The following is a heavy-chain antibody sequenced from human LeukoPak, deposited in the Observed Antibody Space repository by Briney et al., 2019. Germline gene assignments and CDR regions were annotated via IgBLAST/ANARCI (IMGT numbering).Heavy chain of an antibody. Sequence: ASVNVSCKPSGYTFTGHYMHWVRQAPGQGLEWLGWINPNSGGSNYAQKFQGRVNMTRDTSSSTAYMELSRLRSDDTAVYYCARCAITMIVGETLDYWGQGTLVTVSS. CDR3: ARCAITMIVGETLDY. J-gene: IGHJ4*02. CDR2: INPNSGGS. V-gene: IGHV1-2*02. D-gene: IGHD3-22*01. CDR1: GYTFTGHY.